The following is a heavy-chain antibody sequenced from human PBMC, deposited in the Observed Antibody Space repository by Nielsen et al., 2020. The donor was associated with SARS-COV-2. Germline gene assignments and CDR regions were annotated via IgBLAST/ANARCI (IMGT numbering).Heavy chain of an antibody. D-gene: IGHD6-19*01. CDR3: ARHYHSSGWYVRHYYYYMDV. Sequence: VRQMPGKGLEWIGSIYYSGSTYYNPSLKSRVTISVDTSKNQFSLKLSSVTAADTAVYYCARHYHSSGWYVRHYYYYMDVWGKGTTVTVSS. J-gene: IGHJ6*03. CDR2: IYYSGST. V-gene: IGHV4-39*01.